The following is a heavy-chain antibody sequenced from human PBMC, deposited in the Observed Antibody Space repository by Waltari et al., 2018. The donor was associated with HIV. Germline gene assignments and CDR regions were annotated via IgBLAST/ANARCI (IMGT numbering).Heavy chain of an antibody. CDR2: INQSGNI. D-gene: IGHD3-22*01. J-gene: IGHJ3*01. Sequence: QVQLQQWGAGLLKPSETLSLTCAVSGGSFSAYYLSWIRQTPGKGLEWIGEINQSGNIRQSPSLKSRLTISVDPSKNQFSLKMTSMTAADTAVYYCARGSPTLQFYDDFSGYLDAFDVWGHGTMVTVSS. V-gene: IGHV4-34*01. CDR3: ARGSPTLQFYDDFSGYLDAFDV. CDR1: GGSFSAYY.